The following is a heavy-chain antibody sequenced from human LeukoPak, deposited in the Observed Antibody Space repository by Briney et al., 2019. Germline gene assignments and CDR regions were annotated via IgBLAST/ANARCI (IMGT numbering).Heavy chain of an antibody. CDR3: ARGKSYSNWFDP. CDR2: NYYSGST. D-gene: IGHD3-10*01. J-gene: IGHJ5*02. V-gene: IGHV4-30-4*08. Sequence: SQTLSLTCTVSGGSISSGNYYWSWIRQPPGKGLEWIGYNYYSGSTYYNTSLKSRVTISVDTSKNQFSLKLSSVTAADTAVYYCARGKSYSNWFDPWGQGTLVTVSS. CDR1: GGSISSGNYY.